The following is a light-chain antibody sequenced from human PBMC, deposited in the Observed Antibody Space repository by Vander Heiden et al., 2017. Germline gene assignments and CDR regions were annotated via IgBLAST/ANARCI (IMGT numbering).Light chain of an antibody. CDR2: SNN. CDR3: AAWDDSLNGWV. V-gene: IGLV1-44*01. CDR1: TSNIGTNP. Sequence: QSLLIQPPSASGTPGQRVTISCSGSTSNIGTNPVDWYQQLPGTAPKLLIYSNNQRPSGVPARFSGSKSGTSASLAIGGLQSEDEADYYCAAWDDSLNGWVFGGGTKLTVL. J-gene: IGLJ3*02.